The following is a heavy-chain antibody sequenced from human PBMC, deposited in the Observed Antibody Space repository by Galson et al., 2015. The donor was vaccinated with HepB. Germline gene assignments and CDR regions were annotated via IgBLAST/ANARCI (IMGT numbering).Heavy chain of an antibody. J-gene: IGHJ3*02. Sequence: SVKVSCKVSGYALTELSMHWVRQAPGKGLEWMGGFDPEDGETIYAQKFQGRVTMTEDTSTDTAYMELSSLRSEDTAVYYCALTPPGFFAFDIWGHGTMVTVSS. D-gene: IGHD1-14*01. V-gene: IGHV1-24*01. CDR1: GYALTELS. CDR2: FDPEDGET. CDR3: ALTPPGFFAFDI.